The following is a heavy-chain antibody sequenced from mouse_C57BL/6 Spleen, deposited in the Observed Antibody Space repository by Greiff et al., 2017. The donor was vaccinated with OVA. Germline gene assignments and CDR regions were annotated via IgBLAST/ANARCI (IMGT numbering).Heavy chain of an antibody. CDR3: ARSWGSYYFDY. J-gene: IGHJ2*01. V-gene: IGHV1-80*01. Sequence: QVQLKESGAELVKPGASVKISCKASGYAFSSYWMNWVKQRPGKGLEWIGQIYPGDGDTNYNGKFKGKATLTADKSSSTAYMQLSSLTSEDSAVYFCARSWGSYYFDYWGQGTTLTVSS. CDR1: GYAFSSYW. CDR2: IYPGDGDT.